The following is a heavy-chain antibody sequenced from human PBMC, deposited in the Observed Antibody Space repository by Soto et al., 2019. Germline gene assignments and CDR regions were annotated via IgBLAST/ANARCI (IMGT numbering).Heavy chain of an antibody. CDR1: GFTFSNAW. CDR2: IKSKTDGGTT. Sequence: GGSLRLSCAASGFTFSNAWINWVRQAPGKGLEWVGRIKSKTDGGTTDFAAPVKGRFAISRDDSKNTLYLQMNSLKTEDTAVYYCTMTTGYSSGWYRGDYFDYWGQGTLVTVSS. V-gene: IGHV3-15*07. D-gene: IGHD6-19*01. CDR3: TMTTGYSSGWYRGDYFDY. J-gene: IGHJ4*02.